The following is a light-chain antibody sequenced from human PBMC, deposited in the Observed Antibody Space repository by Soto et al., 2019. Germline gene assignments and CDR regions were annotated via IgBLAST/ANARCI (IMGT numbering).Light chain of an antibody. CDR1: QSISSW. CDR3: QQYNNWPLT. CDR2: DAS. J-gene: IGKJ4*01. V-gene: IGKV1-5*01. Sequence: DIQMTQSPSTLSASVGDRVTNTCRASQSISSWLAWYQQKPGKAPKLLIYDASSLESGVPSRFSGSGSGTEFTLTISSLQSEDFAVYYCQQYNNWPLTFGGGTKVDIK.